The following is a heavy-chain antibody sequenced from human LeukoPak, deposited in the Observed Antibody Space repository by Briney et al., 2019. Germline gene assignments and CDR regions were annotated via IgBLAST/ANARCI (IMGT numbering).Heavy chain of an antibody. Sequence: SETLSLTCTVSGGSISSYYWGWIRQAPGKGLEWIATIYHSGSTYYNPSLQSRVTISLDTSKNQFSLKLRSLTAADTAVYFCARDGLGFDTSGFSRWGQGTLVTVSS. CDR2: IYHSGST. CDR1: GGSISSYY. D-gene: IGHD3-3*01. V-gene: IGHV4-39*07. CDR3: ARDGLGFDTSGFSR. J-gene: IGHJ4*02.